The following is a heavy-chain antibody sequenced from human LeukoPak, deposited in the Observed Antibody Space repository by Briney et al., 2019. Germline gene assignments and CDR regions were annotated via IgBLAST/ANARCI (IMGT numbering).Heavy chain of an antibody. CDR3: AKDPAGLGGGDY. V-gene: IGHV3-53*01. D-gene: IGHD3-10*01. CDR1: GFTVSSNY. Sequence: GGSLRLSCAASGFTVSSNYMSWVRQAPGKGLEWVSVIYSGGSTYYADSVKGRFTISRDNSKNTLYLQMNSLRAEDTAVYYCAKDPAGLGGGDYWGQGTLVTVSS. J-gene: IGHJ4*02. CDR2: IYSGGST.